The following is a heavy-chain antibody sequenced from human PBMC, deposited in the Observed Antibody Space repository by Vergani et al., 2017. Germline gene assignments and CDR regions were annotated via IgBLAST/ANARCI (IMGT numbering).Heavy chain of an antibody. CDR2: IDWDDDT. J-gene: IGHJ4*02. Sequence: QVTFKESGPALMNPRQALTLTCTFSGFSLTSSGMRVSWFRQSPGKALEWLARIDWDDDTYYRTSLRTRLTISKDTFKNQVALTMTNMDPVDTATYYCARTLSDSRGYYLGYWGQGTLVTVSS. CDR1: GFSLTSSGMR. D-gene: IGHD3-22*01. CDR3: ARTLSDSRGYYLGY. V-gene: IGHV2-70*04.